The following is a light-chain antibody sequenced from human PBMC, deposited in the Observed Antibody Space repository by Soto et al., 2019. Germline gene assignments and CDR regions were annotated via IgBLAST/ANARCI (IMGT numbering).Light chain of an antibody. J-gene: IGKJ5*01. CDR1: QSISSK. Sequence: EIVMTQSPATLSVSPGERATLSCRASQSISSKLAWYQQKPGQAPRLLIYGASTRATGSPARFSGSGSGTEFTLNISSLQSEDFAVYYCQQYNNWPPITFGQGTRLESK. CDR3: QQYNNWPPIT. V-gene: IGKV3-15*01. CDR2: GAS.